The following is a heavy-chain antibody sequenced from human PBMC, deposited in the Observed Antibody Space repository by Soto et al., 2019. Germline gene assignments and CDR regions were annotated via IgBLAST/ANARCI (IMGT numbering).Heavy chain of an antibody. CDR2: IYHSGST. V-gene: IGHV4-4*02. Sequence: PSETLSLTCAVSGGCISSRNWCSWVRQPPGKGLEWIGEIYHSGSTNYNPSLKSRVTISVDKSKNQFSLKLSSVTTADTAVYYCARELWFGELQWFDPWGQGTLVTVS. J-gene: IGHJ5*02. CDR1: GGCISSRNW. CDR3: ARELWFGELQWFDP. D-gene: IGHD3-10*01.